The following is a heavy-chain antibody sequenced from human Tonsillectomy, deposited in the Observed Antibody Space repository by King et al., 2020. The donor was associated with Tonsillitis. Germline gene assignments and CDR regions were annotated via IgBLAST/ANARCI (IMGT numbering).Heavy chain of an antibody. Sequence: HVQLVESGGGVVQPGRSLRLSCAASGFTFSIYCIHWVRHAPGKGLEWVAVISYDGSNKYYADSVKGRFTISRDNSKNTVYLQMNSLRAEDTAVYYCAKVVSALRYYYYGMDVWGQGTTVTVSS. CDR1: GFTFSIYC. D-gene: IGHD2-2*01. J-gene: IGHJ6*02. CDR2: ISYDGSNK. V-gene: IGHV3-30*18. CDR3: AKVVSALRYYYYGMDV.